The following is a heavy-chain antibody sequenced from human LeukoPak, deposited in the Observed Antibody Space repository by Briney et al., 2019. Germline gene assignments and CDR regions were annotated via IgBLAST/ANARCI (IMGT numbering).Heavy chain of an antibody. Sequence: PGGSLRLSCAASGFTFSNYAMSWVRQAPGKGLEWVSAITGSGGNTYYADSVKGRFTISRDNSKNTVFLQMNSLRADDTAVYYCAKWGDYDVLTGYYVSDYWGQGTLVTVSS. CDR3: AKWGDYDVLTGYYVSDY. V-gene: IGHV3-23*01. CDR2: ITGSGGNT. CDR1: GFTFSNYA. J-gene: IGHJ4*02. D-gene: IGHD3-9*01.